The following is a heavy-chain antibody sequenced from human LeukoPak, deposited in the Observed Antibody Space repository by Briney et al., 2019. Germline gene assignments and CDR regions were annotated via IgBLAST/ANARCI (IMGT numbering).Heavy chain of an antibody. D-gene: IGHD4-11*01. CDR3: ARVPDSNYPYYFDY. CDR2: IYHSGST. CDR1: GGSISSSNW. V-gene: IGHV4-4*02. Sequence: PSETLSLTCAVSGGSISSSNWWSWVRQPPGKGLEWIGEIYHSGSTNYNPSLKSRVTISVDTSKNQFSLKLSSLTAADTAVYYCARVPDSNYPYYFDYWGQGTLVTVSS. J-gene: IGHJ4*02.